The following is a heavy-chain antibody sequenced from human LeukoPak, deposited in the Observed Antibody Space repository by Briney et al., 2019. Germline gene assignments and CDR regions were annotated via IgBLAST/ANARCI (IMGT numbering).Heavy chain of an antibody. Sequence: ASVKVSCKASGYTFTSYGISWVLQAPGQGLEWMGWISAYNGNTNYAQKLQGRVTMTTDTSTSTAYMELRSLRSDDTAVYYCARDFYSITIFGVATSDNWFDPWGQGTLVTVSS. D-gene: IGHD3-3*01. J-gene: IGHJ5*02. CDR1: GYTFTSYG. V-gene: IGHV1-18*01. CDR2: ISAYNGNT. CDR3: ARDFYSITIFGVATSDNWFDP.